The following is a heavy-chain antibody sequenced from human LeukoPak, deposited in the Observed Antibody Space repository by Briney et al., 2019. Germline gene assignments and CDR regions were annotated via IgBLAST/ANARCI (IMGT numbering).Heavy chain of an antibody. CDR1: GGSISNHY. CDR3: ARKIAVAGKAGFDY. V-gene: IGHV4-4*07. Sequence: PSENLSLNCTVSGGSISNHYWTWLPQPAGKGLEWIGRIYTTGSTNDNPYLNSRVTISVDMSKNQFSLKLSSVNAADTAVYYCARKIAVAGKAGFDYWGQGTLVTVSS. D-gene: IGHD6-19*01. CDR2: IYTTGST. J-gene: IGHJ4*02.